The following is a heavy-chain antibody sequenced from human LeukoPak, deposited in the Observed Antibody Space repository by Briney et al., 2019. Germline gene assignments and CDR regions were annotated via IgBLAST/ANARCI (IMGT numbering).Heavy chain of an antibody. CDR3: ARHRSLSVYDSSGYYYPDAFDV. CDR2: ISYDGSNK. J-gene: IGHJ3*01. V-gene: IGHV3-30-3*01. D-gene: IGHD3-22*01. Sequence: PGGSLRLSCAASGFSFSSYAMHWVRQAPGKGLEWVAVISYDGSNKYYADSVKGRFTISRDSSKNTLFLRMHILRAEDTAVYYCARHRSLSVYDSSGYYYPDAFDVWGRGTMVTVSS. CDR1: GFSFSSYA.